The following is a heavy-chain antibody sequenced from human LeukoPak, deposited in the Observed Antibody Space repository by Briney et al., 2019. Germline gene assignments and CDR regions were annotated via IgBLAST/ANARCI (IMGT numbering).Heavy chain of an antibody. J-gene: IGHJ4*02. V-gene: IGHV3-23*01. D-gene: IGHD2-8*01. CDR3: AKDTSIGRYCTNGVCSPFDY. CDR1: GFTFSSYA. CDR2: ISDSGGST. Sequence: PGGSLRLSCAASGFTFSSYAMSWVRQAPRKGMEVVSAISDSGGSTYDADSVKGRFTISRDNSKNTLYLQMNSLRAEDTAVYYCAKDTSIGRYCTNGVCSPFDYWGQGTLVTVSS.